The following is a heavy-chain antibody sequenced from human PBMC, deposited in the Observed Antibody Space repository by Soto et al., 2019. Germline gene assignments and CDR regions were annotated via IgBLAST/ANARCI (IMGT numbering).Heavy chain of an antibody. CDR2: IYYSGST. CDR3: ARDIMGTNYYYYGMDV. CDR1: GGSISSGDYY. J-gene: IGHJ6*02. Sequence: SETLSLTCTVSGGSISSGDYYWSWIRQPPGKGLEWIGYIYYSGSTNYNPSLKSRVTISVDTSKNQFSLKLSSVTAADTAVYYCARDIMGTNYYYYGMDVWGQGTTVTVSS. D-gene: IGHD2-8*01. V-gene: IGHV4-61*08.